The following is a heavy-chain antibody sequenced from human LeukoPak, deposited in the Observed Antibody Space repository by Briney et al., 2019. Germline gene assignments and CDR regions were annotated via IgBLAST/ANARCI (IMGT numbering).Heavy chain of an antibody. CDR3: AKEGDRGEALYYYYMDV. V-gene: IGHV3-33*06. CDR1: GFMFSDYG. Sequence: GRSLRLSCAASGFMFSDYGMHWVRQAPGKGLEWVAAIWYDGSNIFYADSVKGRFTISRDNSKNALYLQMNSLRAEGTADYYCAKEGDRGEALYYYYMDVRGNGTTVTVSS. CDR2: IWYDGSNI. J-gene: IGHJ6*03. D-gene: IGHD3-10*01.